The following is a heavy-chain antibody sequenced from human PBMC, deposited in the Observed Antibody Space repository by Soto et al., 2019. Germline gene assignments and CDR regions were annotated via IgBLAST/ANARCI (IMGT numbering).Heavy chain of an antibody. Sequence: SETLSLTCTVSGGSISSGDYYWSWLPQPPGKGLELIGYIYYSGYTHYNPSLKRRVTISPDTSKNQFSLKLSSVTAADTAVYYCARYGGNSLDYWGQGTLVTVSS. J-gene: IGHJ4*02. CDR2: IYYSGYT. V-gene: IGHV4-30-4*01. D-gene: IGHD2-21*02. CDR3: ARYGGNSLDY. CDR1: GGSISSGDYY.